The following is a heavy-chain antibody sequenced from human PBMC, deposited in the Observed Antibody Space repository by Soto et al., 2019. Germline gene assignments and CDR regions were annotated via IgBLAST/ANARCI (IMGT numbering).Heavy chain of an antibody. D-gene: IGHD6-19*01. J-gene: IGHJ4*02. V-gene: IGHV3-23*01. CDR3: AKVGRGSGWYGIFDY. CDR2: ISGSGGST. CDR1: GFTFSSYA. Sequence: EVQLLESGGGLVQPGGSLRLSCAASGFTFSSYAMSWVRQAPGKGLEWVSAISGSGGSTYYADSVKGRFTISRDNSKNTLYRQMNSLRAEDTAVYYCAKVGRGSGWYGIFDYWGQGTLVTVSS.